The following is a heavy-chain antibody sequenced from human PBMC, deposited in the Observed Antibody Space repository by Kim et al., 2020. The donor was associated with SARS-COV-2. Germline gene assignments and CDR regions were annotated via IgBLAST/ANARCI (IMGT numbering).Heavy chain of an antibody. CDR1: GYTFTDYY. CDR2: INPNSGGT. Sequence: ASVKVSCKASGYTFTDYYMHWVRQAPGQGLEWMGWINPNSGGTNYAQKFQGWVTMTRDTSISTAYMELSRLRSDDTAVYYCALLGFGELLSSYWGQGTLVTVSS. CDR3: ALLGFGELLSSY. D-gene: IGHD3-10*01. V-gene: IGHV1-2*04. J-gene: IGHJ4*02.